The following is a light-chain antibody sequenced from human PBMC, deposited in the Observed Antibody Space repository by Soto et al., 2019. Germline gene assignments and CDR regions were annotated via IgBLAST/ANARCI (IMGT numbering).Light chain of an antibody. V-gene: IGLV2-11*01. J-gene: IGLJ2*01. CDR1: SSDVGGYDY. CDR2: DVS. CDR3: CSYAGSYTLVV. Sequence: QSALTQPRSVSGSPGQSVTISCTGTSSDVGGYDYVSWYQQHPGKAPKLMISDVSKRPSGVPDRFSGSKSGNTASLTISGLQAEDEADYYCCSYAGSYTLVVLGGGTKLTVL.